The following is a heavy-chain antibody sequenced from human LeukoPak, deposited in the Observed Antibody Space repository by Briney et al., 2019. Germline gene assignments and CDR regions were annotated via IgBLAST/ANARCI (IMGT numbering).Heavy chain of an antibody. CDR1: GGSISSYY. Sequence: SETLSLTCTVSGGSISSYYWSWIRQPPGKGLEWIGTVFYSGSTYYSPSLKSRVTISVDTSENQFSLRLSSVTAADTAVYYCARPRSKGDAFDIWGQGTMVTVSS. CDR2: VFYSGST. D-gene: IGHD3-10*01. V-gene: IGHV4-59*04. CDR3: ARPRSKGDAFDI. J-gene: IGHJ3*02.